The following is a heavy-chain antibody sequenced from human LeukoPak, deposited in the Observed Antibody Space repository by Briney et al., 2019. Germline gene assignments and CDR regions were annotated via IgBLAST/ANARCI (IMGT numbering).Heavy chain of an antibody. CDR1: GGSFSGYY. V-gene: IGHV4-34*01. CDR3: ARGEPAAVAGTVYYFDY. CDR2: INHSGST. J-gene: IGHJ4*02. Sequence: SETLSLTCAVYGGSFSGYYWSWIRQPPGMGLEWIGEINHSGSTNYNPSLKSRVTISVDTSKNQFSLKLSSVTAADTAVYYCARGEPAAVAGTVYYFDYWGQGTLVTVSS. D-gene: IGHD6-19*01.